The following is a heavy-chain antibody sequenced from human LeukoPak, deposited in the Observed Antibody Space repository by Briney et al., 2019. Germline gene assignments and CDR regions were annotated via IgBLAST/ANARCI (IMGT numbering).Heavy chain of an antibody. CDR1: GGSFSGYY. CDR3: AGGNREYSSSSHY. CDR2: INHSGST. V-gene: IGHV4-34*01. Sequence: SETLSLTCAVYGGSFSGYYWSWIRQPPGKGLEWIGEINHSGSTNYNPSLKSRVTISVATSKNQFSLKLGSVTAADTAVYYCAGGNREYSSSSHYWGQGTLVTVSS. J-gene: IGHJ4*02. D-gene: IGHD6-13*01.